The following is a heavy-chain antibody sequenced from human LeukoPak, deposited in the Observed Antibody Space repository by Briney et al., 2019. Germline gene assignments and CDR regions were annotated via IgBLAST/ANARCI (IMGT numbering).Heavy chain of an antibody. CDR2: IKQDGSEK. D-gene: IGHD3-3*01. Sequence: GGSLRLSCAASGFSFSYFWMSWVRQAPGKGLEWVANIKQDGSEKYYVDSVKGRFTISRDNAKKSLYLQMDSLRAEDTAVYYCARDAEVGTLFGVLSRYNWFDPWGQGALVTVSS. J-gene: IGHJ5*02. CDR3: ARDAEVGTLFGVLSRYNWFDP. V-gene: IGHV3-7*01. CDR1: GFSFSYFW.